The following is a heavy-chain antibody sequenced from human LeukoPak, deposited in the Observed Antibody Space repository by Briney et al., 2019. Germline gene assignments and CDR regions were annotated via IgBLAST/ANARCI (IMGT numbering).Heavy chain of an antibody. V-gene: IGHV3-74*01. CDR1: GFTFSSYR. CDR3: ARRRPGHGIDY. Sequence: GGSLRLSCAASGFTFSSYRMYWVRQVPGKGLVWVSRINSDENSISYADSVKGRFTISRDNAKNTVYLQMNSLRAEDTAVYYCARRRPGHGIDYWGQGTLVTVSS. CDR2: INSDENSI. J-gene: IGHJ4*02. D-gene: IGHD1-14*01.